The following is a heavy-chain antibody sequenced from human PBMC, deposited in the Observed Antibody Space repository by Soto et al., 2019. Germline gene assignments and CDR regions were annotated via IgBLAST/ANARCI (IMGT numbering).Heavy chain of an antibody. CDR2: INAGNGNT. V-gene: IGHV1-3*01. D-gene: IGHD2-2*01. CDR3: ARGVXNIVVVLDVFGYYGMDV. J-gene: IGHJ6*02. Sequence: ASVKVSCKASGYSFTSCAIYWVRQAPGQRLEWMGWINAGNGNTKYSQKLQGRVTFTGDTSASTAHMELSSLRSEDTAVYFCARGVXNIVVVLDVFGYYGMDVWGQGTTVTVSS. CDR1: GYSFTSCA.